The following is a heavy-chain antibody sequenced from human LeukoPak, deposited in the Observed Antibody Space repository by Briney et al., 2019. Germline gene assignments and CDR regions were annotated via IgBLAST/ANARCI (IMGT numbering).Heavy chain of an antibody. Sequence: GASVKVSCKASGYTFTSYGISWVRQAPGQRLEWMGWINAGNGNTKYSQKFQGRVTITRDTSASTAYMELSSLRSEDTAVYYCASSQDILTGSYYYYGMDVWGQGTTVTVSS. J-gene: IGHJ6*02. CDR3: ASSQDILTGSYYYYGMDV. CDR2: INAGNGNT. D-gene: IGHD3-9*01. V-gene: IGHV1-3*01. CDR1: GYTFTSYG.